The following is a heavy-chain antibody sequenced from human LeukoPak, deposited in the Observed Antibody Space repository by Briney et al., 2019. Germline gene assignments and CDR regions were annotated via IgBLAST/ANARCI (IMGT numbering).Heavy chain of an antibody. D-gene: IGHD2-21*02. Sequence: SETLCLTCTVSGGSISSGGYYWSWIRQHPGKGLEWIGYIYYSGSTYYNPSLKSRVTISVDTSKNQFSLKLSSVTAADTAVYYCARGGDPYYFDYWGQGTLVTVSS. CDR1: GGSISSGGYY. J-gene: IGHJ4*02. V-gene: IGHV4-31*03. CDR3: ARGGDPYYFDY. CDR2: IYYSGST.